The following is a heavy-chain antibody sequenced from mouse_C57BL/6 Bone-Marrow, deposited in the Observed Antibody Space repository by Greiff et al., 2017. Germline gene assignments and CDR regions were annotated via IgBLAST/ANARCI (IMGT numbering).Heavy chain of an antibody. V-gene: IGHV1-59*01. D-gene: IGHD1-1*01. CDR3: ARPAVEDY. Sequence: VQLQQPGAELVRPGTSVKLSCKASGYTFTSYWMHWVKQRPGQGLEWIGVIDPSDSYTNYNQKFKGKATLTVDTSSSTAYMQLSSLTSEDSAVYYCARPAVEDYWGQGTTLTVSS. CDR1: GYTFTSYW. CDR2: IDPSDSYT. J-gene: IGHJ2*01.